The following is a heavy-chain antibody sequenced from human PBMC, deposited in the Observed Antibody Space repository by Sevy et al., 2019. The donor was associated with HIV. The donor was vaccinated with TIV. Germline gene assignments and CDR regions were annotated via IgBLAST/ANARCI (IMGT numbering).Heavy chain of an antibody. J-gene: IGHJ4*02. D-gene: IGHD3-3*01. CDR2: IGSSSSYI. Sequence: GGSLRLSCAASGFTFSSYSMNWVRQAPGKGLEWVTFIGSSSSYIYYADSVKGRFTISRDNTKNSLYLQMNSLRAEDTAVYYGARDKSGYSRNDYWGQGTLVTVSS. CDR1: GFTFSSYS. CDR3: ARDKSGYSRNDY. V-gene: IGHV3-21*05.